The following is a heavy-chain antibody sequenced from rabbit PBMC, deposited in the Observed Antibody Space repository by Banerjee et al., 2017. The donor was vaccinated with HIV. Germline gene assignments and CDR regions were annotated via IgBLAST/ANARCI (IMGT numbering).Heavy chain of an antibody. Sequence: QLKETGGGLVQPGGSLKLSCKASEFDLSRYYMSWVRQAPGKGLEWIGYIDPVFTSTYASWVNGRFTISSHNAQNTLYLQLTSLTAADTATYFCARDRYTLSSDYSYYFGLWGPGTLVTVS. J-gene: IGHJ4*01. CDR1: EFDLSRYY. CDR2: IDPVFTST. D-gene: IGHD1-1*01. CDR3: ARDRYTLSSDYSYYFGL. V-gene: IGHV1S7*01.